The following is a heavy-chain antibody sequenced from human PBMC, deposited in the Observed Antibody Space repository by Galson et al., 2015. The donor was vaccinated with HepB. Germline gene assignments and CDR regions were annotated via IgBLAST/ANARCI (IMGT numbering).Heavy chain of an antibody. V-gene: IGHV3-21*01. J-gene: IGHJ6*03. D-gene: IGHD3-3*01. CDR2: ISSSSSYI. CDR3: ARDLGFLEWLLPHYMDV. Sequence: VLQAPGKGLEWVSSISSSSSYIYYADSVKGRFTISRDNAKNSLYLQMNSLRAEDTAVYYCARDLGFLEWLLPHYMDVWGKGTTVTVSS.